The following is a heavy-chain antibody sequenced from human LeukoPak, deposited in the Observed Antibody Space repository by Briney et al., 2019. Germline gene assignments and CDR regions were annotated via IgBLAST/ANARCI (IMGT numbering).Heavy chain of an antibody. J-gene: IGHJ4*02. CDR1: GFTFSSYG. V-gene: IGHV3-23*01. CDR2: INTSGGST. D-gene: IGHD3-3*01. CDR3: AKGSYYDFWSGYYYY. Sequence: GGPLRLSCAAPGFTFSSYGMSWVRQAPGKRLEWVSAINTSGGSTYYADSVQGRFTISRDKSKNTLYLQMNSLRAEDTAIYYCAKGSYYDFWSGYYYYWGQGTLVTVSP.